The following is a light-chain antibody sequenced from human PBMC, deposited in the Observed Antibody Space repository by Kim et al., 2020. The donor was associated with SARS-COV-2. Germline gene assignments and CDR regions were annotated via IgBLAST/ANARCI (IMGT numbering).Light chain of an antibody. CDR1: QSVSSSY. J-gene: IGKJ3*01. CDR2: GAS. V-gene: IGKV3-20*01. CDR3: QQYGRPPFT. Sequence: EIVLTQSPGTLSLSPGERATLSCRASQSVSSSYLAWYQQKPGQAPRLLIYGASSRATGIPDRFSGSGSGTDFTLTISRLEPEDFAVYYCQQYGRPPFTFGPGTKREIK.